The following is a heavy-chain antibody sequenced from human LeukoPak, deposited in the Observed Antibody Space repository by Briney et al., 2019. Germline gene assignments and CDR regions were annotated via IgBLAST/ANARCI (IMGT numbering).Heavy chain of an antibody. CDR1: GGSISSTNW. Sequence: SETLSLTCGVSGGSISSTNWWRWVRQPPGQGLEWIGYIYYSGSTNYNPSLKSRVTISVDTSKDQFSLKLSSVTAADTAVYYCARGEMASKFDYWGQGTLVTVSS. CDR3: ARGEMASKFDY. J-gene: IGHJ4*02. V-gene: IGHV4-4*02. D-gene: IGHD5-24*01. CDR2: IYYSGST.